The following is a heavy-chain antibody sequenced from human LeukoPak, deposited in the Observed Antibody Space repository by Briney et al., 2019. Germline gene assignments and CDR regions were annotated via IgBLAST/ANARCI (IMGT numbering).Heavy chain of an antibody. J-gene: IGHJ6*02. D-gene: IGHD2-8*01. CDR1: GYTFTDYY. Sequence: ASVKVSCKASGYTFTDYYMHWVRQAPGQGLEWMGWINPNSGGTNYAQKFQGWVTMTRDTSISTAYMELSRLRSGDTAVYYWARGGLVLDYCYGMDVWDQGTTVTVSS. V-gene: IGHV1-2*04. CDR2: INPNSGGT. CDR3: ARGGLVLDYCYGMDV.